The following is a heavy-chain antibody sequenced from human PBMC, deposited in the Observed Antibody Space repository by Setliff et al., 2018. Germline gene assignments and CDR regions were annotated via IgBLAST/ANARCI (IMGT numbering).Heavy chain of an antibody. Sequence: SVKVSCKASGHTLTGYYMHRVRQAPGQGLLWMGRIIPILETTNYAQNFQGRVSITADESTRTAYMELSSLTFEDTAVYYCARWNGSGYFYYWGQGTWVTVSS. V-gene: IGHV1-69*11. CDR1: GHTLTGYY. CDR3: ARWNGSGYFYY. D-gene: IGHD3-3*01. CDR2: IIPILETT. J-gene: IGHJ4*02.